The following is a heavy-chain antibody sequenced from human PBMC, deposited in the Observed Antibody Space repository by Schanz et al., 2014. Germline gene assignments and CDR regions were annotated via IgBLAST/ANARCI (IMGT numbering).Heavy chain of an antibody. CDR1: GFSFDKYG. Sequence: QVQLVESGGGVVQPGRSLRLSCAASGFSFDKYGMHWVRQAPGKGLEWVGVIWYDGSKTYYADSVRGRFTISRDNSKNTLYLQMNSLGVEDTAVYYCATPPPAYTTNWYTYSFVYWGQGTLVTVSS. D-gene: IGHD3-16*01. CDR2: IWYDGSKT. V-gene: IGHV3-33*01. J-gene: IGHJ4*02. CDR3: ATPPPAYTTNWYTYSFVY.